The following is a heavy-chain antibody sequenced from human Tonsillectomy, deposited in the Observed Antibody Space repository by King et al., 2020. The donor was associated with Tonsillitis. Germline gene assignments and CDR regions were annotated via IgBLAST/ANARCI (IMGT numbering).Heavy chain of an antibody. V-gene: IGHV5-51*03. CDR3: ARRSPTFCDSDCYSTFDY. CDR1: GYSFTSYW. J-gene: IGHJ4*02. CDR2: IYAGDSNT. D-gene: IGHD2-21*01. Sequence: VQLVESGAEVKKPGESLKISCKGSGYSFTSYWIAWVRQMPGKGLECMGIIYAGDSNTKYSQSFQGQVTIPADKSISTAYLQWSSLKASDTAMYYCARRSPTFCDSDCYSTFDYWGQGTLVTVSS.